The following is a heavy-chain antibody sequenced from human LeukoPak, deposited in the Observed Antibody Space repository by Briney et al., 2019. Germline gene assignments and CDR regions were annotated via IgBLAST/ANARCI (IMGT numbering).Heavy chain of an antibody. CDR3: TREGVYSPDPSSYHRDAFDI. D-gene: IGHD3-16*02. CDR1: GGTFSSYA. J-gene: IGHJ3*02. Sequence: SVKVSCKASGGTFSSYAISWVRQAPGQGLEWMGRIIPILDVANFAQKFQGRVSITADKSTNTAHMELTSLRSEDTAVYYCTREGVYSPDPSSYHRDAFDIWGQGTVVTVSS. V-gene: IGHV1-69*04. CDR2: IIPILDVA.